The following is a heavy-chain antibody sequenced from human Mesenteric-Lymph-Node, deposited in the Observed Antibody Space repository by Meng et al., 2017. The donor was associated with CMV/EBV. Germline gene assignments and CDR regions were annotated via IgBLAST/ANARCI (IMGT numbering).Heavy chain of an antibody. Sequence: GESLKISCAASGFTFTYSAMTWVRQAPGKGLEWVSTISDGTWRTNFADSVKGRFTISRDNSKNTLYLQMNSLRAEDTAIYYCAKDCTSGTCYSHWGQGTLVTVSS. CDR2: ISDGTWRT. D-gene: IGHD2-2*02. V-gene: IGHV3-23*01. J-gene: IGHJ4*02. CDR1: GFTFTYSA. CDR3: AKDCTSGTCYSH.